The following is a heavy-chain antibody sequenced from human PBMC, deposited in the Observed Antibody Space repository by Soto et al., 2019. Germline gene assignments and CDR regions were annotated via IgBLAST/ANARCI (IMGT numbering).Heavy chain of an antibody. Sequence: PGESLKISCKGSGYSFTSYWIGWVRQMPGKGLEWMGIIYPGDSDTRYSPSFQGQVTISADKSISTAYLQWSSLRASDTAMYYCATLGTGYSSRWPYYYYMDVWGKGTTVTVSS. D-gene: IGHD6-13*01. J-gene: IGHJ6*03. V-gene: IGHV5-51*01. CDR2: IYPGDSDT. CDR3: ATLGTGYSSRWPYYYYMDV. CDR1: GYSFTSYW.